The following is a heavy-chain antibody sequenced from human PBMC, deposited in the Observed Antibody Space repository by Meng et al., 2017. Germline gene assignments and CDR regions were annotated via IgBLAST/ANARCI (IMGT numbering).Heavy chain of an antibody. CDR3: ARSLYGDQGLD. D-gene: IGHD4-17*01. J-gene: IGHJ4*02. CDR1: GGSTRSSNW. CDR2: IYHSGST. Sequence: QGELQEPGPGPVTPSGTLSLPSSVSGGSTRSSNWWSWVRQPPGKGLEWIGEIYHSGSTNYNPSLKSRVTISVDKSKNQFSLKLSSVTAADTAVYYCARSLYGDQGLDWGQGTLVTVSS. V-gene: IGHV4-4*02.